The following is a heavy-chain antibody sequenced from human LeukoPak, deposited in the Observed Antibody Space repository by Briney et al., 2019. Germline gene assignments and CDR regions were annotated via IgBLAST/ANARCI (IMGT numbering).Heavy chain of an antibody. CDR2: ISGSGGST. Sequence: GGSLRLSCAASGFTFSSYSMSWVRQAPGKGLEWVSAISGSGGSTYYADSMKGRFTISRDKSKNTLFLQMNSLRAEDTAVYYCARGCSSTSCSGTFDYWGQGTLVTVSS. CDR1: GFTFSSYS. V-gene: IGHV3-23*01. CDR3: ARGCSSTSCSGTFDY. D-gene: IGHD2-2*01. J-gene: IGHJ4*02.